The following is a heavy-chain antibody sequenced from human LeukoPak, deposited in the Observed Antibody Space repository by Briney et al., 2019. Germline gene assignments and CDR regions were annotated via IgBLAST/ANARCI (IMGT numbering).Heavy chain of an antibody. CDR1: GVSISGGTYR. CDR2: TSYSGTT. Sequence: SETLSLTCTVSGVSISGGTYRWVWIRQPPGKGLEWIGSTSYSGTTYYNPSLKSRVIVSLDTSKNQFSLKLSSVIAADTAVYYCARPRTILVSADAFEVWGHGTMVTVS. CDR3: ARPRTILVSADAFEV. V-gene: IGHV4-39*01. D-gene: IGHD2-21*01. J-gene: IGHJ3*01.